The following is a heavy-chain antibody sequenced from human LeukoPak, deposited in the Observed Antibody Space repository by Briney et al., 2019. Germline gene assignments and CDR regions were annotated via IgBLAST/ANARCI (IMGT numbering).Heavy chain of an antibody. V-gene: IGHV3-21*01. CDR1: GFTFSSYS. D-gene: IGHD1-26*01. CDR3: ARSLGMVGGSYKEGFDY. J-gene: IGHJ4*02. CDR2: ISSSSSYI. Sequence: RTGGSLRLSCAASGFTFSSYSMNWVRQAPGKGLEWASSISSSSSYIYYADSVKGRFTISRDNAKNSLYLQMNSLRAEDTAVYYCARSLGMVGGSYKEGFDYWGQGTLVTVSS.